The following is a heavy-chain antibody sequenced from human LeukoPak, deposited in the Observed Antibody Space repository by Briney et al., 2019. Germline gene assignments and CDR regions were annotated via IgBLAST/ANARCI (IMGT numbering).Heavy chain of an antibody. CDR3: ARQVGYSYGYGESSD. V-gene: IGHV3-48*03. CDR2: ISSSGSTI. CDR1: GFTFSSYE. D-gene: IGHD5-18*01. J-gene: IGHJ4*02. Sequence: GGSLRLSCAASGFTFSSYEMNWVRQAPGKGLEWVSYISSSGSTIYYADSVKGRFTVSRDNAKNSLYLQMNSLRAEDTAVYYCARQVGYSYGYGESSDWGQGTLVTVSS.